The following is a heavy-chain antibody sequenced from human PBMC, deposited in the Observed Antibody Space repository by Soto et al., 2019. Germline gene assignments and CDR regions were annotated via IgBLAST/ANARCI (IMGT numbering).Heavy chain of an antibody. CDR3: ARQQRVRGVILPIGSTPFDY. Sequence: QLQLQESGPGLVKPSETLSLTCTVSGGSISSSSYYWGWIRQPPGKGLEWIGSIYYSGSTYYNPSLKSRVTISVATSKNQFSLKLSSVTAADTAVYYCARQQRVRGVILPIGSTPFDYWGQGTLVTVSS. CDR1: GGSISSSSYY. V-gene: IGHV4-39*01. D-gene: IGHD3-10*01. CDR2: IYYSGST. J-gene: IGHJ4*02.